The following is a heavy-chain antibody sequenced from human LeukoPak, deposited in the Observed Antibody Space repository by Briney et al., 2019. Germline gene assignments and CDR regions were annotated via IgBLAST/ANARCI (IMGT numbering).Heavy chain of an antibody. CDR2: INPSGGST. J-gene: IGHJ4*02. D-gene: IGHD4-23*01. CDR3: AREGGTATVVTGFRY. V-gene: IGHV1-46*01. CDR1: GNTFTSYG. Sequence: ASVKVSCKASGNTFTSYGISWVRQAPGQGLEWMGIINPSGGSTTYAQKFQGRVTMTRDTSTSTVYMELSSLRSEDTAVYYCAREGGTATVVTGFRYWGQGTLVTVSS.